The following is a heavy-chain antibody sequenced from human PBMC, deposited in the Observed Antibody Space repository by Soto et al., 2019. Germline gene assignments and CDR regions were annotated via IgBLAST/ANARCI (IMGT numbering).Heavy chain of an antibody. Sequence: SETLSLTCTVSGGSISSGDYYWSWIRQPPGKGLEWIGYIYYSGSTYYNPSLKSRVTISVDTSKNQFSLKLSSVTAADTAVYYCAREGGSYYTPPSDYWGQGTLVTVSS. CDR3: AREGGSYYTPPSDY. D-gene: IGHD1-26*01. CDR1: GGSISSGDYY. V-gene: IGHV4-30-4*01. J-gene: IGHJ4*02. CDR2: IYYSGST.